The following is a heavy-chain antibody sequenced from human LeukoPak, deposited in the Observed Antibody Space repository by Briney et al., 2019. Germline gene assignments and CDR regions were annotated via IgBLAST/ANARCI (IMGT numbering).Heavy chain of an antibody. CDR2: ISDDGGST. D-gene: IGHD6-13*01. V-gene: IGHV3-64D*06. Sequence: GGSLRLSCSASGFTFSSYTMHWVRQAPGRRLEYVSAISDDGGSTYYADSVKGRFTISRDNSKNTLYLQMNSLRTDDTAVYYCVKPPSGSTWVLGCWGQGTLVTVSS. CDR1: GFTFSSYT. J-gene: IGHJ4*02. CDR3: VKPPSGSTWVLGC.